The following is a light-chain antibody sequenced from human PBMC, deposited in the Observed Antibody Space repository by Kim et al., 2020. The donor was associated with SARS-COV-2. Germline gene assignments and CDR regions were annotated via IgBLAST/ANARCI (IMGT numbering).Light chain of an antibody. CDR2: GAS. Sequence: PGGGATLSCTASPAGRRTHLAWYQHKPGQAPRPLIYGASTKAAGIPDRFSGSGSVTDFSLTISRLEPEDFAVYYCQQYDASPPSHTFGQGTKLEI. J-gene: IGKJ2*01. V-gene: IGKV3-20*01. CDR1: PAGRRTH. CDR3: QQYDASPPSHT.